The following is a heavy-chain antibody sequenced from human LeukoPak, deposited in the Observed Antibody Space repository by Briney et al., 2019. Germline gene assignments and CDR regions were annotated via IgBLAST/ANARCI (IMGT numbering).Heavy chain of an antibody. CDR3: ARYRMDAGSYTSGWFDP. D-gene: IGHD3-10*01. Sequence: PGGSLGLSCAASEFAVSSNYMTWVRQAPGNGLEWVSVIYSGGKTYYADSVEGRFTISRDNSKNAVYLQMNSLRAEDTAVYYCARYRMDAGSYTSGWFDPWGQGTLVTVSS. V-gene: IGHV3-53*01. CDR2: IYSGGKT. CDR1: EFAVSSNY. J-gene: IGHJ5*02.